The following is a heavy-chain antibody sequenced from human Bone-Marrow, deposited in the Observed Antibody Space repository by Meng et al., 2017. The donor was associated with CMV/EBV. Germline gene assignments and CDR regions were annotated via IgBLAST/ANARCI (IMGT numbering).Heavy chain of an antibody. J-gene: IGHJ5*02. CDR1: GFTFSDYY. D-gene: IGHD3-10*01. CDR2: ISSSSSYT. V-gene: IGHV3-11*06. CDR3: ARDLHSGWFDP. Sequence: LSCAASGFTFSDYYMSWIRQAPGKGLEWVSYISSSSSYTNYADSVKGRFTISRDNAKNSLYLQMNSLRAEDTAVYYCARDLHSGWFDPWGQGTLVTVSS.